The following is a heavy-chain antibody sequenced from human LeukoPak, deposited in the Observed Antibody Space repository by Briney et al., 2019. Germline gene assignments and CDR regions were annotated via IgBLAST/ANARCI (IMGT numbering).Heavy chain of an antibody. V-gene: IGHV3-21*01. CDR3: ARDYSSGWYFDY. J-gene: IGHJ4*02. Sequence: GGSLRLSCAASGFTFSSSSMNWVRQAPGKGLEWVSSISSSSSYIYYADSVKGRFTISRDNAKNSLYLQMNSLRAEDTAVYYCARDYSSGWYFDYWGQGTLVTVSS. CDR1: GFTFSSSS. D-gene: IGHD6-19*01. CDR2: ISSSSSYI.